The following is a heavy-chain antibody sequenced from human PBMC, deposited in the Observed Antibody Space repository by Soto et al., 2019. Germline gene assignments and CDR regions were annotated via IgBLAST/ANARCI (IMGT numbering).Heavy chain of an antibody. CDR3: ARAPAARLDFDY. CDR1: GGTFSSYA. D-gene: IGHD6-6*01. V-gene: IGHV1-69*13. CDR2: IIPIFGTA. J-gene: IGHJ4*02. Sequence: GAPVKVSCKASGGTFSSYAISWVRQAPGQGLEWMGGIIPIFGTANYARKFQGGVTITADESTSTAYMELSSLRSEDTAVYYCARAPAARLDFDYWGQGTLVTVSS.